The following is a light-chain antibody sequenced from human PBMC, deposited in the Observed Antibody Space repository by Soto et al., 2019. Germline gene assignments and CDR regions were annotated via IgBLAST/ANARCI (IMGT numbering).Light chain of an antibody. J-gene: IGLJ1*01. Sequence: QPVLTQPPSVSGAPGQRVTISCTGSSSNIGAGYDVHWYQQLPGTAPKLLMYGNSNRPSGVPDRFSGSKSGTSASLAITGLQAEDEADYYCQSSDISLSGSYVFGTGTKVTVL. V-gene: IGLV1-40*01. CDR3: QSSDISLSGSYV. CDR2: GNS. CDR1: SSNIGAGYD.